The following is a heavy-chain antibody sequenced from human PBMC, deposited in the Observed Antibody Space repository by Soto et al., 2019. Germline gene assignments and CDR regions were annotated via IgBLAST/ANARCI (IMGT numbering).Heavy chain of an antibody. Sequence: GGSLRLSCAASGFTFSSYSMNWVRQAPGKGLEWVSSISSSSSYIYYADSVKGRFTISRDNAKNSLYLQMNSLRAEDTAVYYCARVGNYDSSGYYYYYYGMDVWGQGTTVTVSS. D-gene: IGHD3-22*01. CDR1: GFTFSSYS. CDR3: ARVGNYDSSGYYYYYYGMDV. V-gene: IGHV3-21*01. J-gene: IGHJ6*02. CDR2: ISSSSSYI.